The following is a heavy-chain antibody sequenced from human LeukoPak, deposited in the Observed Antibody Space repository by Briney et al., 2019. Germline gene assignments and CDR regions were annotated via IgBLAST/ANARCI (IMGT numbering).Heavy chain of an antibody. CDR3: ARDGDYVDYYGMDV. D-gene: IGHD4-17*01. Sequence: PGGSLRLSCAASGFSFSDAWMNWVRQAPGKGLEWVGHIRSKADGGTPDYIAPVKGRFTISRDDSKDTLYLQMNSLRAEDTAVYSWARDGDYVDYYGMDVWGQGTTVTVSS. V-gene: IGHV3-15*07. CDR2: IRSKADGGTP. J-gene: IGHJ6*02. CDR1: GFSFSDAW.